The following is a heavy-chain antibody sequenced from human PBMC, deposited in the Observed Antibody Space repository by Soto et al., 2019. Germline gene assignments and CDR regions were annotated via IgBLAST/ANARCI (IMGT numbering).Heavy chain of an antibody. D-gene: IGHD2-2*01. CDR3: ARARGYQLPHYYYYLDV. Sequence: QLQLQESGPGLVKPSETLSLTCTVSGGSISSSSYYWGWIRQPPGKGLEWIGSIYYSGSTYYNPSLKSRVTISVDTSKNQFSLKLSSVTAADTAVYYCARARGYQLPHYYYYLDVWGKGTTVTVSS. CDR2: IYYSGST. J-gene: IGHJ6*03. CDR1: GGSISSSSYY. V-gene: IGHV4-39*01.